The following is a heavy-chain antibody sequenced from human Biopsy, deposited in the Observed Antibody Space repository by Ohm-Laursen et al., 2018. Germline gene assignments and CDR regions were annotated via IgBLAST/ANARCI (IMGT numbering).Heavy chain of an antibody. V-gene: IGHV1-2*02. Sequence: SVKVSCKASGYSFTSYYMHWVRQAPGQGLEWMGWINPNSGGTNYAQKFQGRVTMTRDTSISTAYMELSRLRSDDTAVYYCAKGGVDTAMVENWGQGTLVTVSS. CDR3: AKGGVDTAMVEN. D-gene: IGHD5-18*01. CDR1: GYSFTSYY. J-gene: IGHJ4*02. CDR2: INPNSGGT.